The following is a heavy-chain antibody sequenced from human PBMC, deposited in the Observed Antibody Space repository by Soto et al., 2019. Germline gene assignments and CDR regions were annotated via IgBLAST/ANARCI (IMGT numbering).Heavy chain of an antibody. D-gene: IGHD3-16*01. Sequence: GASVKVSCKASGYTFTSYGISWVRQAPGQGLEWMGWISAYNGNTNYAQKLQGRVTMTTDTSTSTAYMELRSLRSDDTAVYYCARDLGPRPIVGGNCCYWGQGNPVPASS. CDR2: ISAYNGNT. CDR1: GYTFTSYG. J-gene: IGHJ4*02. CDR3: ARDLGPRPIVGGNCCY. V-gene: IGHV1-18*01.